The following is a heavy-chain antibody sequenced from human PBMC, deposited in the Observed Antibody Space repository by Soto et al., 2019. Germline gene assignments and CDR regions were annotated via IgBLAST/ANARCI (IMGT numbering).Heavy chain of an antibody. CDR3: AHIPNYYQYDWFDP. D-gene: IGHD3-16*01. J-gene: IGHJ5*02. CDR1: GFSLTTRGVG. Sequence: QITLKESGPTLVKPTQTLTLTCTFSGFSLTTRGVGVGWIRQPPGKALECLALIYWDDDKRYSPSLQSRLSITKHNSKNQVVLTMTNVHPVDTATYYCAHIPNYYQYDWFDPWGQGTLVSVSS. V-gene: IGHV2-5*02. CDR2: IYWDDDK.